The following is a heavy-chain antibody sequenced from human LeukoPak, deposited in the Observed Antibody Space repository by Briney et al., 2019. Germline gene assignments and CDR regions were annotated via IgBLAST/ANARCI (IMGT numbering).Heavy chain of an antibody. D-gene: IGHD1-26*01. CDR3: ARVLSGSYYVGAFDI. CDR2: MYFTGGT. J-gene: IGHJ3*02. Sequence: TETLSLTCTVSGGSISSYYWRWIRQPPGKGLEWVGCMYFTGGTNYNPSLKSRVTISVDTSKKQFSLKLCSVTAADTAVYYCARVLSGSYYVGAFDIWGQGTMVTVSS. V-gene: IGHV4-59*01. CDR1: GGSISSYY.